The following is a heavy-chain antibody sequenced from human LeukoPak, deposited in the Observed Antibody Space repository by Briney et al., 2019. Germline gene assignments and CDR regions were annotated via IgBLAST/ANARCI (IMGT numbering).Heavy chain of an antibody. D-gene: IGHD3-3*01. CDR3: ASMSGYRDY. CDR1: GGSISSSSYY. CDR2: IYCSGST. J-gene: IGHJ4*02. Sequence: PSETLSLTCTVSGGSISSSSYYWGWIRQPPGKGLEWIGSIYCSGSTYYNPSLKSRVTISVDTSKNQFSLKLSSVTAADTAVYYCASMSGYRDYWGQGTLVTVSS. V-gene: IGHV4-39*01.